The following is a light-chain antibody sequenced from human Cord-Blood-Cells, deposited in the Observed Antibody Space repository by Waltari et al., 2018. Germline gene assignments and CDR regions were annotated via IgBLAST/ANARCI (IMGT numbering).Light chain of an antibody. J-gene: IGLJ2*01. CDR2: DVS. V-gene: IGLV2-11*01. Sequence: QSALPQPRPVSGSPGQSVTISCTGTSSDVGGYYFVSWYQQHPGKAPKLMICDVSKRPSGVPDRFSGSKSGNTASLTISGLQAEDEADYCCCSYAGSYTLVFGGGTKLTVL. CDR1: SSDVGGYYF. CDR3: CSYAGSYTLV.